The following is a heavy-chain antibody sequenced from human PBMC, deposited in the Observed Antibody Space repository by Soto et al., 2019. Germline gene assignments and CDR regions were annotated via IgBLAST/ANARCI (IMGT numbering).Heavy chain of an antibody. CDR2: ISAYNGNT. D-gene: IGHD3-3*01. J-gene: IGHJ6*02. V-gene: IGHV1-18*01. CDR3: AREWVDDFWSGYTYYYYGMDV. CDR1: GYTLTSYC. Sequence: AASVKVSCKASGYTLTSYCISWVLQAPGQGLEWMGWISAYNGNTNYAQKLQGRVTMTTDTSTSTAYMELRSLRSDDTAVCYCAREWVDDFWSGYTYYYYGMDVWGQGTTVTVSS.